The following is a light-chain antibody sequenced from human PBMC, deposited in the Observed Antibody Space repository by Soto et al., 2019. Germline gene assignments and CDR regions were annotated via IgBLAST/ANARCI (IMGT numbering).Light chain of an antibody. CDR1: QNTRNN. Sequence: EVVMTQSPASLSVSPGERASLSCRSSQNTRNNLAWDQQKPGQSPRLLISGASTREAGIPGRFSGSGSGTEFTLIISSLQSEDFAIYYCQQYNNWPPWTFGQGTKVDIK. CDR2: GAS. J-gene: IGKJ1*01. CDR3: QQYNNWPPWT. V-gene: IGKV3-15*01.